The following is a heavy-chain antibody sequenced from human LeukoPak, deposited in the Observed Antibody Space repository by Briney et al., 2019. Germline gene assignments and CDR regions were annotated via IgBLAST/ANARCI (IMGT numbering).Heavy chain of an antibody. CDR1: GGSISSYY. Sequence: PSETLSLTCTVSGGSISSYYWSWIRQPPGKGLEGIGYIYYSGSTNYNPSLKSRVTISVDTSKNQFSLKLSSVTAADTAVYYCARRGVDSSGYYIDYWGQGTLVTVSS. CDR2: IYYSGST. J-gene: IGHJ4*02. V-gene: IGHV4-59*01. CDR3: ARRGVDSSGYYIDY. D-gene: IGHD3-22*01.